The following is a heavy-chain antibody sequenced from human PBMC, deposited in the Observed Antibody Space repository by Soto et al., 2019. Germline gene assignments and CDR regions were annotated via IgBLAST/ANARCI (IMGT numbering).Heavy chain of an antibody. V-gene: IGHV1-69*05. CDR1: GGTFSSYA. J-gene: IGHJ6*03. D-gene: IGHD4-17*01. CDR2: IIPIFGTT. Sequence: GASVKVSCKASGGTFSSYAISWVRQAPGQGLEWMGGIIPIFGTTNNAQKFKGKVTITTDKSTSTANKELSSLRSEDTVVYYCAIQPRTVTTHYYYMDVWGKGTTVTVSS. CDR3: AIQPRTVTTHYYYMDV.